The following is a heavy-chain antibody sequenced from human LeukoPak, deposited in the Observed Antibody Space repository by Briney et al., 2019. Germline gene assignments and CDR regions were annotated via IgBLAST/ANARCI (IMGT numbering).Heavy chain of an antibody. Sequence: GGSLRLSCAASGFTFSSYAMSWVRQAPGKGLEWVSAIYSGGSTYYADSVKGRFTISRDNSKNTLYLQMNSLRAEDTAVYYCARDSRGGSGSYYNRGGFDYWGQGTLVTVSS. D-gene: IGHD3-10*01. CDR3: ARDSRGGSGSYYNRGGFDY. CDR1: GFTFSSYA. CDR2: IYSGGST. V-gene: IGHV3-53*01. J-gene: IGHJ4*02.